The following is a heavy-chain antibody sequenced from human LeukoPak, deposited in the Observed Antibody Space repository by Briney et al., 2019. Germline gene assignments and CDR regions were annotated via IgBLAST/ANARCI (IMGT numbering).Heavy chain of an antibody. D-gene: IGHD3-22*01. CDR1: GFTFSNYW. Sequence: GGSLRLSCVASGFTFSNYWMNWVRQAPGKGLEWVANIKQDASERFYVDSVKGRFTISRDNAKNSLYLQMNSLRAEDTALYYCGKDIFDSSPYWGQGTLVTVSS. CDR3: GKDIFDSSPY. CDR2: IKQDASER. V-gene: IGHV3-7*03. J-gene: IGHJ4*02.